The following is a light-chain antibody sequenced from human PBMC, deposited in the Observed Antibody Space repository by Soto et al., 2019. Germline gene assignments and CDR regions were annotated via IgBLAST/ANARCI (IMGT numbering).Light chain of an antibody. CDR3: SSYTSSSTPVV. CDR2: EVT. J-gene: IGLJ2*01. V-gene: IGLV2-14*01. Sequence: QSALTQPASVSGSHGQSIAISCTGSGSDVGAYNYVSWYQQHPDKAPKLLLFEVTNRPSGVSDRFSGSKSGNTASLTISSLQAEDEADYYCSSYTSSSTPVVFGGGTKLTVL. CDR1: GSDVGAYNY.